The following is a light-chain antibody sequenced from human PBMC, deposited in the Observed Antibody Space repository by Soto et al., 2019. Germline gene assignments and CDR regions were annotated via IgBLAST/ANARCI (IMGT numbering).Light chain of an antibody. CDR1: NSDVGSYNF. J-gene: IGLJ1*01. V-gene: IGLV2-14*01. Sequence: QSALTQPASVSGSPGQSITISCIGTNSDVGSYNFVSWYQQHPGKAPKLLIYEVTNRPSGISNRFSGSKSGYTASLTISGLQAEDESDYYCSSYTNINTRACVFGTGTKVTVL. CDR2: EVT. CDR3: SSYTNINTRACV.